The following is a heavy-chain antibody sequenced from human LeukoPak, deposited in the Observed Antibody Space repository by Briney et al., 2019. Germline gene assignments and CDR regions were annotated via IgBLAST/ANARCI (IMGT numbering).Heavy chain of an antibody. V-gene: IGHV4-39*01. CDR3: ARPGIAAAGPIDYYGMDV. CDR2: IYYSGST. Sequence: SETLSLTCTVSGGSISSSSYYWGWIRQPPGKGPEWIGSIYYSGSTYYNPSLKSRVTISVDTSKNQFSLKLSSVTAADTAVYYCARPGIAAAGPIDYYGMDVWGQGTTVTVSS. D-gene: IGHD6-13*01. CDR1: GGSISSSSYY. J-gene: IGHJ6*02.